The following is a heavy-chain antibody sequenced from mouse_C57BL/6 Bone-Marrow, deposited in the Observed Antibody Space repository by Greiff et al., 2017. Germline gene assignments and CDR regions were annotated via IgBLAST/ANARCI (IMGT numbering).Heavy chain of an antibody. V-gene: IGHV1-59*01. D-gene: IGHD2-12*01. CDR2: IAPSDSYT. CDR3: ARYESWFAY. J-gene: IGHJ3*01. Sequence: QVQLQQSGAELVRPGTSVKLSCKSSGYTFTSYWMHWVKQRPGQGLEWIGVIAPSDSYTNYNQKFKGQATLSVATSSSTTYMQRSSLTSENSAGYYWARYESWFAYWGQGTLVTVSA. CDR1: GYTFTSYW.